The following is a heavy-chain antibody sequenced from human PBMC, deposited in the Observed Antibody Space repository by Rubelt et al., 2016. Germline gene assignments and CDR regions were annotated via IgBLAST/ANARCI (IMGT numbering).Heavy chain of an antibody. CDR3: ARKAMVNYYYGMDV. V-gene: IGHV3-30*03. Sequence: VQLVESGGGLVQPVGSLRLSCAASGFTFSSYSMNWVRQAPGKGLEWVAVISNDGSNKYYADSVKGRFTISRDNSKNALFIQMNSLRAEDTAVYYCARKAMVNYYYGMDVWGQGTTVTVSS. CDR1: GFTFSSYS. CDR2: ISNDGSNK. J-gene: IGHJ6*02. D-gene: IGHD5-18*01.